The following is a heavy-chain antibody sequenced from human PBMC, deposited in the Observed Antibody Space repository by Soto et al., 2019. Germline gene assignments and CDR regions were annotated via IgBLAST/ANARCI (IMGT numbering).Heavy chain of an antibody. CDR3: ASVCGGDCHSGIDV. Sequence: QVQLQESGPGLVKPSQTLSLTCTVSGGSISSGGYYWSWIRQHPGKGLEWIGYIYYSGSTYYNPCVRRCVNTSMNPFKQRFAPKPGAVTAVDSAACHCASVCGGDCHSGIDVWGQGTTVTVSS. D-gene: IGHD2-21*02. CDR2: IYYSGST. CDR1: GGSISSGGYY. J-gene: IGHJ6*02. V-gene: IGHV4-31*03.